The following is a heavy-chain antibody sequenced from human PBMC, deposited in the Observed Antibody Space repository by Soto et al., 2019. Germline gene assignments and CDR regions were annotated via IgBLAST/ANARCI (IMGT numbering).Heavy chain of an antibody. J-gene: IGHJ3*02. Sequence: QVQLQQWGAGLLKPSETLSLTCAVYGGSFSGYYWSWIRQPPGKGLEWIGEINHSGSTNYNPSLKSRVTISVDTSKNQFSLTLSSVTAADTAVYYCARGQNYYDSSGYYYTDDAFDIWGQGTMVTVSS. CDR2: INHSGST. V-gene: IGHV4-34*01. CDR1: GGSFSGYY. D-gene: IGHD3-22*01. CDR3: ARGQNYYDSSGYYYTDDAFDI.